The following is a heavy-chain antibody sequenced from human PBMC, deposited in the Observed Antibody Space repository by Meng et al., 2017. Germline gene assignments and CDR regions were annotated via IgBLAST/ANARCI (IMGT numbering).Heavy chain of an antibody. V-gene: IGHV1-8*01. CDR3: MRGGGIGRTGRLKH. D-gene: IGHD1-14*01. CDR2: VRINDGNH. Sequence: GPRAQSGGEVKRAGSSRQFSCQAPACAFKGEYFHDFRQGSGRQPEGMGRVRINDGNHACSTKYKRSLTIPVDTSVNTAYMQLCMRRNAETAVDYCMRGGGIGRTGRLKHWGQGTLVTVSS. J-gene: IGHJ4*02. CDR1: ACAFKGEY.